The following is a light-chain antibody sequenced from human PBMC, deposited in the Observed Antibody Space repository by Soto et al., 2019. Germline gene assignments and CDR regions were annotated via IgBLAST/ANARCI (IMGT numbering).Light chain of an antibody. Sequence: QSVLTQPASVSGSPGQSITISCTGTSTDVGGYKYVSWFQQHPGKAPKLMIYEVNNRPSGVSNRFSGSKSGNTASLTISGLQAEDEADYYCSSYTSSSTQVFGGGTQLTVL. CDR1: STDVGGYKY. CDR3: SSYTSSSTQV. CDR2: EVN. J-gene: IGLJ3*02. V-gene: IGLV2-14*01.